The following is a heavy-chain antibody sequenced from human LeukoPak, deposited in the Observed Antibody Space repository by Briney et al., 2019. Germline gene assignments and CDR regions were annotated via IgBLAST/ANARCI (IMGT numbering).Heavy chain of an antibody. V-gene: IGHV3-30*04. Sequence: GRSLRLSCAASGVTFRSYAMHCGRDAPDKGVEWVAVISYDGSNKYYADSVKGRFTISRDNSKNTLYLQMNSLRAEDTAVYYCARGYQPLKTVDYWGQGTLVTVSS. CDR3: ARGYQPLKTVDY. CDR1: GVTFRSYA. D-gene: IGHD2-2*01. CDR2: ISYDGSNK. J-gene: IGHJ4*02.